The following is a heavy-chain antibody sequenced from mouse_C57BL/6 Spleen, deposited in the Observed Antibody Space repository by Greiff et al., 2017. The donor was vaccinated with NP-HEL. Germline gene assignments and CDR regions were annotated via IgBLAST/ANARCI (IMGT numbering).Heavy chain of an antibody. J-gene: IGHJ1*03. Sequence: EVHLVDSLGGLVKPGGSLKLSCAASGFTFSDYGMHWVRQAPEKGLEWVAYISSGSSTIYYADTVKGRFTISRDNAKNTLFLQMTSLRSEDTAMYYCASFSTTVVADWYFDVWGTGTTVTVSS. D-gene: IGHD1-1*01. CDR1: GFTFSDYG. CDR2: ISSGSSTI. V-gene: IGHV5-17*01. CDR3: ASFSTTVVADWYFDV.